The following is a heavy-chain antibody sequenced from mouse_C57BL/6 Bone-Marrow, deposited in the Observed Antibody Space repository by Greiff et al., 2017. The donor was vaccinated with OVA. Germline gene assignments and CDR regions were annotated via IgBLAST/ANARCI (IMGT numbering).Heavy chain of an antibody. CDR1: GYTFTSYW. CDR2: IYPGSGST. CDR3: ARGFYAMDY. Sequence: VQLQESGAELVKPGASVKMSCKASGYTFTSYWITWVKQRPGQGLEWIGDIYPGSGSTNYNEKFKSKATLTVDTSSSTAYMQLSSLTSEDSAVYYCARGFYAMDYWGQGTSVTVSS. J-gene: IGHJ4*01. V-gene: IGHV1-55*01.